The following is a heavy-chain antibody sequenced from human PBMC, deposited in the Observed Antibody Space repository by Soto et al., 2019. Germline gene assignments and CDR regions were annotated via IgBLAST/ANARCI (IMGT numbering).Heavy chain of an antibody. D-gene: IGHD3-3*01. CDR3: ARTYYDFWSGPPFDY. CDR2: IYYSGST. Sequence: QVQLQESGPGLVKPSQTLSLTCTVSGGSISSGGYYWSWIRQHPGKGLEWIGYIYYSGSTYYNPSLKSRVTISVDTSKNQFSLKLSSVTAADTAVYYCARTYYDFWSGPPFDYWGQGTLVTVSS. J-gene: IGHJ4*02. CDR1: GGSISSGGYY. V-gene: IGHV4-31*03.